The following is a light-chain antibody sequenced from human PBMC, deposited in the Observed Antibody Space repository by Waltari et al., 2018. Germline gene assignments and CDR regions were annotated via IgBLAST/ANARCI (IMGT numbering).Light chain of an antibody. V-gene: IGLV1-51*01. Sequence: QSVLTQPPPVSAAPAQKVTISCSGSSSNIVNNYLSWYQQVPGTAPKLLIYDDDKRPSGIPDRFSGSKSGTSATLGITGLQTGDEADYYCGTWDSSLSAWVFGGGTKLTVL. CDR2: DDD. J-gene: IGLJ3*02. CDR1: SSNIVNNY. CDR3: GTWDSSLSAWV.